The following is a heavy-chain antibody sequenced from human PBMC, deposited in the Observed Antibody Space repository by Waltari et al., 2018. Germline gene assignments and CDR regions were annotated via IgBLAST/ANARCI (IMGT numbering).Heavy chain of an antibody. CDR2: SNPNSGGT. CDR1: GYTFTGYY. J-gene: IGHJ2*01. Sequence: QVQLVQSGAEVKKPGASVKVSCKASGYTFTGYYMHWVRQAPGQGLEWMGWSNPNSGGTNYAQKFQGRVTMTRDTSISTAYMELSRLRSDDTAVYYCARDLNYYDRSSTRYFDLWGRGTLVTVSS. D-gene: IGHD3-22*01. V-gene: IGHV1-2*02. CDR3: ARDLNYYDRSSTRYFDL.